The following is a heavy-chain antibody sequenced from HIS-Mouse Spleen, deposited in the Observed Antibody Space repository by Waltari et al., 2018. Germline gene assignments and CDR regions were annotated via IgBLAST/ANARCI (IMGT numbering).Heavy chain of an antibody. CDR2: IYYSGST. Sequence: QLQLQESGPGLVKPSETLSLTCTVSGGSISSSSYYWGWFRQPPGKGLEWIGSIYYSGSTYYNPSLKSRVTISVDTSKNQFSLKLSSVTAADTAVYYCARGQFLAVAGSDAFDIWGQGTMVTVSS. CDR1: GGSISSSSYY. CDR3: ARGQFLAVAGSDAFDI. V-gene: IGHV4-39*07. D-gene: IGHD6-19*01. J-gene: IGHJ3*02.